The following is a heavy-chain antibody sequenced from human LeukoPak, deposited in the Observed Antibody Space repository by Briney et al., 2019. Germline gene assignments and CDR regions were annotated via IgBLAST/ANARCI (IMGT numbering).Heavy chain of an antibody. V-gene: IGHV3-48*03. CDR2: ISGTGFTI. Sequence: PGGSLRLSCVASGFSFSSYEMHWVRQAPGKGLESVSYISGTGFTIEYTDSVEGRFTISRDNAKNSLYLQMNSLRAEDTAVYYCATAAAPMFWGQGTLVTVSS. CDR3: ATAAAPMF. J-gene: IGHJ4*02. CDR1: GFSFSSYE. D-gene: IGHD2-2*01.